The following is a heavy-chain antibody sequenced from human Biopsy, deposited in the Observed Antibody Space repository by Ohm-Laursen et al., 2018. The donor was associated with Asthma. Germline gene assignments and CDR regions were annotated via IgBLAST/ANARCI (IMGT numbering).Heavy chain of an antibody. CDR2: TYWDADK. J-gene: IGHJ4*03. V-gene: IGHV2-5*02. D-gene: IGHD5-24*01. CDR3: AHFKMSTSMAFDY. Sequence: TQTLTLTCSFSGFSLSTSGVGVGWIRQPPGKALDWLALTYWDADKRYSPSLKTRLTITKDTSNNQVVLTLTNVDPVDTATYYCAHFKMSTSMAFDYWGHGTTVTVSS. CDR1: GFSLSTSGVG.